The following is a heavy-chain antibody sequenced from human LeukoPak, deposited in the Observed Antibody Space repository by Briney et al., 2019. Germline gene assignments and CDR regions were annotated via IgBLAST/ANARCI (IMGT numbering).Heavy chain of an antibody. Sequence: GGSLRLSCAASGFSFSSYAMNWVRQAPGKGLEWVSIIFGNGDTTYYADSVKGRFTVSRDNSKDTLYLQMNDLRPDDTAIYYCAKRNTMVRGGPCFDYWGQGNLVTVSS. J-gene: IGHJ4*02. CDR3: AKRNTMVRGGPCFDY. D-gene: IGHD3-10*01. CDR1: GFSFSSYA. V-gene: IGHV3-23*01. CDR2: IFGNGDTT.